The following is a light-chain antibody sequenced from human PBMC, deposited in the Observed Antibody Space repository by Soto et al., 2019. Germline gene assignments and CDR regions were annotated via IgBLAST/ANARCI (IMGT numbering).Light chain of an antibody. CDR2: DAS. V-gene: IGKV1-5*01. CDR1: QSIGLW. Sequence: DVQMTQSPSTLSASVGERVTITCRASQSIGLWLAWYQEKPGKAPKPLVYDASSLQTGVSSRFSGSGSGTEFTLTISNLKPDDFATYSCHQYSVFPWTFGQGTKVEIK. CDR3: HQYSVFPWT. J-gene: IGKJ1*01.